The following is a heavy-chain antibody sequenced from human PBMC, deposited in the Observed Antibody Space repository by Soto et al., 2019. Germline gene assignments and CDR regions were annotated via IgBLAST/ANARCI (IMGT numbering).Heavy chain of an antibody. V-gene: IGHV4-39*01. J-gene: IGHJ4*02. CDR1: SASISSSSYY. CDR3: ARRTIFGVVPQGVGFDY. Sequence: SETLSLTCTVSSASISSSSYYWGWIRQPPGKGLEWIGTIYYSGSTYYNPSLKSRITVSVDTSKNQFSLKLRSVTAADTAVYYCARRTIFGVVPQGVGFDYWGQGTLVTVSS. CDR2: IYYSGST. D-gene: IGHD3-3*01.